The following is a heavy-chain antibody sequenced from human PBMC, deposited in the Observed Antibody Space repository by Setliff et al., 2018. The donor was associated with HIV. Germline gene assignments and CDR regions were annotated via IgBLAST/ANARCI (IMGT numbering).Heavy chain of an antibody. CDR1: GDSIRGYY. J-gene: IGHJ4*02. CDR3: ARQVSIPGVAITPVDY. Sequence: PSETLSLTCTVSGDSIRGYYWSWIRQPPGKGLEWMGYVFYTGFAAYNPSLKSRLTISVDTSKSQFSLRLTSVTAADTAIYYCARQVSIPGVAITPVDYWGQGALVTVPS. D-gene: IGHD5-12*01. V-gene: IGHV4-59*08. CDR2: VFYTGFA.